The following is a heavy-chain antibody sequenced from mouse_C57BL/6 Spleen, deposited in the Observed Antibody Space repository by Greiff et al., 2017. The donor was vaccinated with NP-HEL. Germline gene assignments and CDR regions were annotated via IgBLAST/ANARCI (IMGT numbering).Heavy chain of an antibody. V-gene: IGHV5-16*01. CDR1: GFTFSDYY. Sequence: EVQLVESEGGLVQPGSSMKLSCTASGFTFSDYYMAWVRQVPEKGLEWVANINYDGSSTYYLDSLKSRFIISRDNAKNILYLQMSSLKSEDTATYYWARKYYGSSYFDYWGQGTTLTVSS. D-gene: IGHD1-1*01. J-gene: IGHJ2*01. CDR2: INYDGSST. CDR3: ARKYYGSSYFDY.